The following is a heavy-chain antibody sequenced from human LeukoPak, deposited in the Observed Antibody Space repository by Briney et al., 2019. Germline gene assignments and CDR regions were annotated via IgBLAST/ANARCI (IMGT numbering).Heavy chain of an antibody. V-gene: IGHV4-59*08. CDR2: IYYSGST. CDR1: GGSISSYY. Sequence: PSETLSLTCTVSGGSISSYYWSWIRQPPGKGLEWIGYIYYSGSTNYNPSLKSRVTISVDTSKNQFSLKLSSVTAADTAVYYCVRGRPVGPAFFDYWGQGTLVTVSS. J-gene: IGHJ4*02. CDR3: VRGRPVGPAFFDY. D-gene: IGHD1-1*01.